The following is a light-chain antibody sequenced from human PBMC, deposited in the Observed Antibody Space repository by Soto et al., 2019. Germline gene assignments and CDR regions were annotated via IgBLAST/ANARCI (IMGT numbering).Light chain of an antibody. J-gene: IGLJ1*01. CDR3: QVWDSSSHYV. CDR2: YVS. V-gene: IGLV3-21*04. Sequence: SYELTQPPSVSVAPGKTVRITCGGNNIGSKSVHWYQQKPGQAPMLVIYYVSDRPSGIPERFSGSNSGNTATLTISRVEAGDEADYYCQVWDSSSHYVFGTGTKVTVL. CDR1: NIGSKS.